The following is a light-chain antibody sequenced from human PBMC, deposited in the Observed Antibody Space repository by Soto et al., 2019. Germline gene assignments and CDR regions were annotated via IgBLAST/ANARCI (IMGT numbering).Light chain of an antibody. CDR1: QSVSGNN. Sequence: IVLTQSPGTLSLSPGERATLSCRASQSVSGNNLVWYQQKPCQPPRLLIHGASNRATGIPDRFSGSGSGTDFTLTVSSLEPEDFALYFCQQYGNSLWTFGQGTKVEIK. CDR2: GAS. V-gene: IGKV3-20*01. J-gene: IGKJ1*01. CDR3: QQYGNSLWT.